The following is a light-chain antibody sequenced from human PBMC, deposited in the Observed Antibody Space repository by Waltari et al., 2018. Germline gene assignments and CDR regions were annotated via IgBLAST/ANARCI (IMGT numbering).Light chain of an antibody. V-gene: IGLV10-54*04. Sequence: QAGLTQPPSVSKGLRQTATLTCSGNSKNVGAEGEYWLQQHQGHPPKVLSYRNTHRPSGVSERFSASRSGNTASLTISGLQPEDEADYYCSAWDGSLNTWLFGGGTKLTVL. CDR2: RNT. CDR1: SKNVGAEG. J-gene: IGLJ3*02. CDR3: SAWDGSLNTWL.